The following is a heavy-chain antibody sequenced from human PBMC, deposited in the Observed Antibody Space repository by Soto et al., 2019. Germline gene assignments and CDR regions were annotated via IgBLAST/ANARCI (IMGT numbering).Heavy chain of an antibody. J-gene: IGHJ3*02. D-gene: IGHD2-2*01. CDR2: ISGDNGDT. V-gene: IGHV1-18*01. CDR3: ARDGASSSRGRAFDI. Sequence: XSVKGCCNASGYSFTRYGVSWVRQAPGQGLEWMGWISGDNGDTNSAQSLQGRVTMTRDPSTSTVYMELRGLRSDDTAVYYCARDGASSSRGRAFDIWGQGTMVTVSS. CDR1: GYSFTRYG.